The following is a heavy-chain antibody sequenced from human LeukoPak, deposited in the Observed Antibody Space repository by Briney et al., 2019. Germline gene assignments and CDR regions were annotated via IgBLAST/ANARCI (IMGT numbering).Heavy chain of an antibody. J-gene: IGHJ4*02. CDR1: GFTFSSYA. V-gene: IGHV3-7*01. CDR3: ARAPPSDY. CDR2: IKPDGSDT. Sequence: GGSLRLSCAASGFTFSSYAMSWVRQAPGQGLEWVANIKPDGSDTYYVDSVKGRFTISRDNAKNSLYLQMNGLRVEDTAVYYCARAPPSDYWGQGTLVTVSS.